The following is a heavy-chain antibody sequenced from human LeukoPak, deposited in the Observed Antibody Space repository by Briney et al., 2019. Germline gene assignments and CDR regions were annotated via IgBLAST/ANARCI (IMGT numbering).Heavy chain of an antibody. CDR3: ARMATGYPIWFDP. V-gene: IGHV3-53*01. CDR1: GFTVSSNY. J-gene: IGHJ5*02. Sequence: GGSLRLSCAASGFTVSSNYMSWVRQAPGKGLEWVAVIYSGGSTYYADSVKGRFTISRDNAKNTLYLQMNGLRAEDTAVYYCARMATGYPIWFDPWGQGTLVTVSS. CDR2: IYSGGST. D-gene: IGHD3-9*01.